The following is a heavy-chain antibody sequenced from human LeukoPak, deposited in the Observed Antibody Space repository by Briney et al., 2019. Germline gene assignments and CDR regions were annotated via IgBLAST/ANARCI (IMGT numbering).Heavy chain of an antibody. Sequence: SETLSLTCTVSGDSISSSSYYWGWIRQPPGKGLEWIGSIYYRGNTYYNPSLKSRVTISVDTSKNQFSLKLSSVTAADTAVYYCARGRSSMVRGYYYYMDVWGQGTLVTVSS. V-gene: IGHV4-39*07. CDR3: ARGRSSMVRGYYYYMDV. CDR2: IYYRGNT. D-gene: IGHD3-10*01. J-gene: IGHJ6*03. CDR1: GDSISSSSYY.